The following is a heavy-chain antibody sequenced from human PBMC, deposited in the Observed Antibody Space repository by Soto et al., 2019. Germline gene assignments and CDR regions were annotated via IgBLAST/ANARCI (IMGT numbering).Heavy chain of an antibody. CDR3: AKEFTMVRGVKGTAFDI. Sequence: GGSLRLSCAASGFTFSSYAMSWVRQAPGKGLEWVSGISGSGDSTYYADSVKGRFTISRDNSKNTLYLQMNSLRAEDTAVYYCAKEFTMVRGVKGTAFDIWGQGTMVTVS. J-gene: IGHJ3*02. CDR2: ISGSGDST. V-gene: IGHV3-23*01. CDR1: GFTFSSYA. D-gene: IGHD3-10*01.